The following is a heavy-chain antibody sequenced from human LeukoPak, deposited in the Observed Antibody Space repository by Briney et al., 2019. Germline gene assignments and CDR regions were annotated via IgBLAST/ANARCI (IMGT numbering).Heavy chain of an antibody. CDR1: GFTVSSNY. Sequence: GGSLRLSCAASGFTVSSNYMSWVRQAPGKGLEWVSVIYSGGSTYYADSVKGRFTISRDNSKNTLYLQMNSLRAADTAVYYCARAFRYDGYDLRRRIDPWGQGTLVTVSS. CDR2: IYSGGST. D-gene: IGHD5-12*01. V-gene: IGHV3-66*01. CDR3: ARAFRYDGYDLRRRIDP. J-gene: IGHJ5*02.